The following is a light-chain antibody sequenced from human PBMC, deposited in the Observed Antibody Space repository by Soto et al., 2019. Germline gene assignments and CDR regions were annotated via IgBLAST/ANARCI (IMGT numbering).Light chain of an antibody. CDR2: AAS. CDR3: QQADSFPYT. V-gene: IGKV1-12*01. J-gene: IGKJ2*01. Sequence: DIQMTQSPSSVSASVGERVTITCRASQDISSWLAWYQQKSGKAPKLLIYAASNLQSGVPSRFSGSGSGTDFTLTISSLQPEDFATYYCQQADSFPYTFGQGTKLEIK. CDR1: QDISSW.